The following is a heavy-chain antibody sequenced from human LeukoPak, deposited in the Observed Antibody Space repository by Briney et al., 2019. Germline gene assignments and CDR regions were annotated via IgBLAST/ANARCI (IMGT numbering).Heavy chain of an antibody. CDR1: GYTFINYY. CDR3: ARALLWTGYYHDY. CDR2: INPSGGST. D-gene: IGHD3/OR15-3a*01. Sequence: ASVKVSCKASGYTFINYYMHWVRQAPGQGLEWMGIINPSGGSTNYAQNFQGRVTMTSDTSTTTVYMELSSLRSEDTAVFYCARALLWTGYYHDYWGQGTLVTVSS. J-gene: IGHJ4*02. V-gene: IGHV1-46*01.